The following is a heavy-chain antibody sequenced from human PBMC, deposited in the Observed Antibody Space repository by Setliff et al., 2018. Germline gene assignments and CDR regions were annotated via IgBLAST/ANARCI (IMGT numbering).Heavy chain of an antibody. V-gene: IGHV4-59*11. CDR3: ARGGVLGTGDFDY. CDR1: GASISTHY. Sequence: PSETLSLTCTVSGASISTHYWSWIRQPPGKGLEWIGHTYYIGATNYNPSRKGRVTISVDTSKNQVSLKMNFVTAADTAVYYCARGGVLGTGDFDYWGQGTLVTVSS. J-gene: IGHJ4*02. CDR2: TYYIGAT. D-gene: IGHD3-16*01.